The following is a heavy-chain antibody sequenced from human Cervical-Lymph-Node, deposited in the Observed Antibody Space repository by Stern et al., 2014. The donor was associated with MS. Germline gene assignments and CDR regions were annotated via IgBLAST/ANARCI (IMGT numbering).Heavy chain of an antibody. CDR2: IIPIFETA. CDR1: GGTFSSDA. Sequence: QVQLGQSGAEVKKPGSSMKVSCKASGGTFSSDAIGWVRQAPGQGLEWMGGIIPIFETANYAQKFQGRVTITADQSTKTAYLGLSRLTSGDTAMYFCASGTRSSWYFDFWGQGTLVTVST. D-gene: IGHD6-13*01. V-gene: IGHV1-69*01. CDR3: ASGTRSSWYFDF. J-gene: IGHJ4*02.